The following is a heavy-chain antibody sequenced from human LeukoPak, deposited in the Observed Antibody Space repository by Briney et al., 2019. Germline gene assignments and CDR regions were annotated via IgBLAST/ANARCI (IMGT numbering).Heavy chain of an antibody. CDR2: IIPILGIA. J-gene: IGHJ4*02. Sequence: SVKVSFKASGGTFNSYAISWVRQSPGQGLEWMGRIIPILGIANYAQKFQGRVTITADKSTSTAYMELSSLRSEDTAVYYCASLDLYGSGSYVDYWGQGTLVTVSS. CDR1: GGTFNSYA. V-gene: IGHV1-69*04. CDR3: ASLDLYGSGSYVDY. D-gene: IGHD3-10*01.